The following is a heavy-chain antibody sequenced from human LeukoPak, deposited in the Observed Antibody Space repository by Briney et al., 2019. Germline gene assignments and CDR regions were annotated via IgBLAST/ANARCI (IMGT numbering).Heavy chain of an antibody. CDR1: GGSISSYY. J-gene: IGHJ3*02. D-gene: IGHD6-19*01. V-gene: IGHV4-59*08. CDR2: IYYSGST. Sequence: SETLSLTCTVSGGSISSYYWSWIRQPPGKGLEWIGYIYYSGSTNYNPSLKSRVTISVDTSKNQFSLKLSSVTAADTAVYYCARHEGRSKYSSGWWAFDIWGQGTMVTVSS. CDR3: ARHEGRSKYSSGWWAFDI.